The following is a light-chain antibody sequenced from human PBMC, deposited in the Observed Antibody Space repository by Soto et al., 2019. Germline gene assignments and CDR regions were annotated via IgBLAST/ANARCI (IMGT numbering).Light chain of an antibody. CDR3: SSYITSSTLV. CDR1: SSDLGDYNY. CDR2: EVS. Sequence: QSVLTQPASVSGSPGQSITISCTGTSSDLGDYNYVSWYQQHPGKAPKLMIYEVSNRPSGVSNRFSGSKSGNTASLTISGLQAEDEADYYCSSYITSSTLVFGGGTKLTVL. V-gene: IGLV2-14*01. J-gene: IGLJ2*01.